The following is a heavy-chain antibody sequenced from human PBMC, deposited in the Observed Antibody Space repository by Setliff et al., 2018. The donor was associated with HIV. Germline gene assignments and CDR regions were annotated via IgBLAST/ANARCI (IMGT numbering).Heavy chain of an antibody. J-gene: IGHJ6*03. V-gene: IGHV4-39*01. Sequence: LSLTCTVSGGSISCSSYYWGWIRQPPGKGLQWIGSIYYRGSTYYNPSLKSRVTISVDTSKNQFSLKLRSVTAADTALYYCARGRYRSRWYASDHYYIDVWGKGTTVTVSS. CDR1: GGSISCSSYY. CDR3: ARGRYRSRWYASDHYYIDV. D-gene: IGHD6-13*01. CDR2: IYYRGST.